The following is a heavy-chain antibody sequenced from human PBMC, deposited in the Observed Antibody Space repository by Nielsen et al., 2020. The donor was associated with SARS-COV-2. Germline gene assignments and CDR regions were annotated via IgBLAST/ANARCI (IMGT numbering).Heavy chain of an antibody. CDR2: IKQDGSEK. D-gene: IGHD3-10*01. CDR3: ARSVSGSYYWEYYFDY. V-gene: IGHV3-7*05. J-gene: IGHJ4*02. CDR1: GFTFSSYG. Sequence: GGSLRLSCAASGFTFSSYGMHWARQAPGKGLEWVANIKQDGSEKYYVDSVKGRFTISRDNAKNSLYLQMNSLRAEDTALYYCARSVSGSYYWEYYFDYWGQGTLVTVSS.